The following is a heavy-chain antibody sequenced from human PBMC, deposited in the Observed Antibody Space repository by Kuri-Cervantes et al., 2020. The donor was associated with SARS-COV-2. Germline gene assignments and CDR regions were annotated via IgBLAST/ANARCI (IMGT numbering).Heavy chain of an antibody. CDR2: IYPGDSDT. Sequence: GGSLRLSCNGSAYYLSNHCIAWVRHMPGEGLEWMAIIYPGDSDTKYSPSFQGQVTISADKSISTAFLQWSSLKASDTAMYYCARRAYGEQVDYYYMDVWGKGTTVTVSS. CDR3: ARRAYGEQVDYYYMDV. D-gene: IGHD4-17*01. CDR1: AYYLSNHC. J-gene: IGHJ6*03. V-gene: IGHV5-51*01.